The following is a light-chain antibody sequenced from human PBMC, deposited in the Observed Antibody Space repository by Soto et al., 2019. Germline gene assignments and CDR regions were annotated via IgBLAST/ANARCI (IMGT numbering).Light chain of an antibody. Sequence: EIVMTQSPLSLPVTPGESASISCRSSESPPQATGYNYVDCHLRRPGQSPPLLIYLASIRASGVPDRFGGSGSVTNFTLNISRVEAEDVGVYYGMQALQIQWTSGHGTKVEIK. V-gene: IGKV2-28*01. J-gene: IGKJ1*01. CDR3: MQALQIQWT. CDR1: ESPPQATGYNY. CDR2: LAS.